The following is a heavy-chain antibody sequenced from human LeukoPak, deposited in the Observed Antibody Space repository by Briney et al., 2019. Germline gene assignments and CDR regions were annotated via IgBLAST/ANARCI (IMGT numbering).Heavy chain of an antibody. CDR3: ARSFPTMTFPAPGHYYFDY. V-gene: IGHV4-39*07. CDR2: IYYSGST. CDR1: GGSISSSSYY. D-gene: IGHD4-17*01. J-gene: IGHJ4*02. Sequence: SETLSLTCTVSGGSISSSSYYWGWTRQPPGKGLEWIGSIYYSGSTYYNPSLKSRVTISVDTSKNQFSLKLSSVTAADTAVYYCARSFPTMTFPAPGHYYFDYWGQGTLVTVSS.